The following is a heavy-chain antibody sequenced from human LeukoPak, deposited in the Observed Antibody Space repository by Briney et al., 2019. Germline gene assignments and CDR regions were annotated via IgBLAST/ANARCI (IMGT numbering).Heavy chain of an antibody. V-gene: IGHV3-23*01. D-gene: IGHD3-3*01. CDR3: AKADYDFWSGAFDP. CDR1: GFTFSSHG. J-gene: IGHJ5*02. CDR2: ISGSGGST. Sequence: GGSLRLSCAASGFTFSSHGMHWVRQAPGKGLEWVSAISGSGGSTYYADSVKGRFTVSRDNSKNTLYLQMNSLRAEDTAVYYCAKADYDFWSGAFDPWGQGTLVTVSS.